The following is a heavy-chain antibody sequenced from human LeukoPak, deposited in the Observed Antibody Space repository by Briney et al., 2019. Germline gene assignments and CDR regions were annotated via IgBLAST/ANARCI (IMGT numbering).Heavy chain of an antibody. V-gene: IGHV3-30*18. Sequence: PAGSLRLSCAASGFSFRTYGMHRVRQSPGKGLEGEAGISYDGSYKYYEGSVKGRFTISRDNSKNTLDLQMNSLRAEDTAVYYCAKPRGGDSWAFDIWGQGTMVTVFS. CDR1: GFSFRTYG. CDR3: AKPRGGDSWAFDI. D-gene: IGHD2-21*02. J-gene: IGHJ3*02. CDR2: ISYDGSYK.